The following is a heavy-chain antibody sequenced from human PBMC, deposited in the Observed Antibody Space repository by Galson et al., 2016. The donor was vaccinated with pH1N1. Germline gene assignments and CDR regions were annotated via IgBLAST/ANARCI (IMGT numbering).Heavy chain of an antibody. J-gene: IGHJ2*01. CDR3: ATEYRGSYYVPRYFDL. CDR1: GYTLSELA. D-gene: IGHD1-26*01. CDR2: SDPEDDKP. Sequence: SCKVSGYTLSELAIHWVRQTPGKGLEWMGGSDPEDDKPFYAQTFEGRVTMTQDTSTDTAYMQLSSLTPDDAAVYYCATEYRGSYYVPRYFDLWGLGTLVSVFS. V-gene: IGHV1-24*01.